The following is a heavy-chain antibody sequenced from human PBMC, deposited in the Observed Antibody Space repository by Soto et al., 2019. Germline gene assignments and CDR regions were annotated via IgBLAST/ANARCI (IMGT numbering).Heavy chain of an antibody. CDR1: GYTLTELS. Sequence: SVKVSCKVSGYTLTELSMHWVRQAPGKGLEWMGGFDPEDGETIYAQKFQGRVTMTEDTSTDTAYMELSSLRSEDTAVYYCATIPRYSSGWYNWFDPWGQGTLVTVSS. J-gene: IGHJ5*02. D-gene: IGHD6-19*01. V-gene: IGHV1-24*01. CDR2: FDPEDGET. CDR3: ATIPRYSSGWYNWFDP.